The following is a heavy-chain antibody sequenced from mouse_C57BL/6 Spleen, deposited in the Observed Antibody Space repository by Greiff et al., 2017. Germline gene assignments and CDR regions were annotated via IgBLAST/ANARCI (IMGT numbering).Heavy chain of an antibody. V-gene: IGHV1-81*01. CDR2: IYPRSGNT. CDR3: AFYSEGAY. CDR1: GYTFTSYG. D-gene: IGHD2-12*01. J-gene: IGHJ3*01. Sequence: QVQLKESGAELARPGASVKLSCKASGYTFTSYGISWVKQRTGQGLEWIGEIYPRSGNTYYNEKFKGKATLTADKSSSTAYMELRSLTSEDSAVYFCAFYSEGAYWGQGTLVTVSA.